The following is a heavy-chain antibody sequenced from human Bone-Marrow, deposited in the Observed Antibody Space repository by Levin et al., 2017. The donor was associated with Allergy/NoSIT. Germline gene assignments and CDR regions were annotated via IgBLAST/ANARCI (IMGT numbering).Heavy chain of an antibody. V-gene: IGHV3-23*01. D-gene: IGHD3-10*01. CDR1: GFTFSSYA. Sequence: GGSLRLSCAASGFTFSSYAMSWVRQAPGKGLEWVSAISGSGGSTYYADSVKGRFTISRDNSKNTLYLQMNSLRAEDTAVYYCAKVSSYGSGSDAFDSWGQGTMVTVSS. J-gene: IGHJ3*02. CDR3: AKVSSYGSGSDAFDS. CDR2: ISGSGGST.